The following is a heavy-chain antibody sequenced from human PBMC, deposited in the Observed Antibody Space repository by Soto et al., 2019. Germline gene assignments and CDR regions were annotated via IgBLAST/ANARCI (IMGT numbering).Heavy chain of an antibody. J-gene: IGHJ4*02. V-gene: IGHV3-48*02. Sequence: QLVESGGGSVQPGGSLRLSCAASGFSCSGFSMTWVRQAPGKGLEWISYIGRSSSPIYYADSVQGRFTVSRDDAKNSLSLQMDSLRDGDTAVYYCAGSRDGYGWGQGTLVTVSS. CDR2: IGRSSSPI. D-gene: IGHD5-18*01. CDR3: AGSRDGYG. CDR1: GFSCSGFS.